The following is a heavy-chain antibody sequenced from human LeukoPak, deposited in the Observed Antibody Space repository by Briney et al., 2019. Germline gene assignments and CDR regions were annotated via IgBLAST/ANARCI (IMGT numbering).Heavy chain of an antibody. Sequence: GGSLRLSCAASGSAFSRYAMSWVRQAPGKGLEWLSAISESDGSTYYADSVKGRFTISRDNSKNTLYLQMNSLGADDTAVYFCAKDISQGYTFGSIEEDYWGQGTLVTVSS. CDR3: AKDISQGYTFGSIEEDY. CDR1: GSAFSRYA. J-gene: IGHJ4*02. V-gene: IGHV3-23*01. CDR2: ISESDGST. D-gene: IGHD5-18*01.